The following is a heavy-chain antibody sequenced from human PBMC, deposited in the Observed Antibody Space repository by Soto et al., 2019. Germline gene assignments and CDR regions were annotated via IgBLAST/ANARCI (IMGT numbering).Heavy chain of an antibody. CDR1: GFTFSSYS. J-gene: IGHJ4*02. CDR2: IGTRSDV. Sequence: PGGSLRLSCAASGFTFSSYSIHWVRQAPGKGLEWVSSIGTRSDVYYADSVKGRFTISRDNAKNSMALQMNSLRAEDTAVYYCAKECTRELQYFDYWGQGTLVIVSS. CDR3: AKECTRELQYFDY. V-gene: IGHV3-21*01. D-gene: IGHD1-26*01.